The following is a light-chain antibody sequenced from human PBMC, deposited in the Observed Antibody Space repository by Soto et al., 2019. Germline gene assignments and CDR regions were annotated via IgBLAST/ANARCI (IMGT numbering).Light chain of an antibody. J-gene: IGKJ2*01. CDR2: SAF. CDR3: QYPGA. Sequence: EMDMTQSPATLSVSPGEGATLSCRAAQNIGNTLGWYQQRPGQAPRLLIYSAFHRATGIPTRFSGSGSGTEFTLTISSLQPEDSATYYCQYPGAFGQGTKLEIK. CDR1: QNIGNT. V-gene: IGKV3-15*01.